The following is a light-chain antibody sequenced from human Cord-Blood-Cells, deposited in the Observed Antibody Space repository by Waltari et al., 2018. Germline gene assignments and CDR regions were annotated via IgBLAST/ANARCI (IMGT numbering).Light chain of an antibody. J-gene: IGLJ2*01. CDR3: CSYAGSSTFVV. V-gene: IGLV2-23*03. CDR1: SSDVGSYNL. CDR2: EGS. Sequence: QSVLPQPAPVSGSPGQSITISCTGTSSDVGSYNLVSWYQQHPGKAPKLMIYEGSKRPSGVSNRFSGSKSGNTASLTISGLQAEDEADYYCCSYAGSSTFVVFGGGTKLTVL.